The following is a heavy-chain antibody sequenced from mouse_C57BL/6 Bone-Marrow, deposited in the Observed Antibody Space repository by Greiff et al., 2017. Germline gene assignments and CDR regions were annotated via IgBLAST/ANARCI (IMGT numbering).Heavy chain of an antibody. CDR2: INYDGSST. CDR1: GFTFSDYY. Sequence: EVMLVESEGGLVQPGSSMKLSCTASGFTFSDYYMAWVRQVPEKGLEWVANINYDGSSTYYLDSLKSRFIISRDNAKNILYLQMSSLKSEDTATYYCARVKSTMITTREVYFDYWGQGTTLTVSS. J-gene: IGHJ2*01. V-gene: IGHV5-16*01. CDR3: ARVKSTMITTREVYFDY. D-gene: IGHD2-4*01.